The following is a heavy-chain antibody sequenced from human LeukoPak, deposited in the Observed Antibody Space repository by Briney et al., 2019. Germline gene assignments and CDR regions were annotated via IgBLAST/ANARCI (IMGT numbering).Heavy chain of an antibody. Sequence: NPSETLSLTCTVSGGSISSGDYYWSWIRQPPGKGLEWIGYIYYSGSTYYNPSLESRVTISVDTSKNQFSLKLSSVTAADTAVYYCARESYGPTGDWFDPWGQGTLVTVSS. J-gene: IGHJ5*02. CDR1: GGSISSGDYY. V-gene: IGHV4-30-4*08. D-gene: IGHD4-17*01. CDR3: ARESYGPTGDWFDP. CDR2: IYYSGST.